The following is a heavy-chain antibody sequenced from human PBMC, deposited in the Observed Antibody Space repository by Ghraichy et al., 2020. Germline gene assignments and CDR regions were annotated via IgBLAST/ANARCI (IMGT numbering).Heavy chain of an antibody. J-gene: IGHJ6*02. CDR3: AKDLGVSLGESIAARHRLWYYFGATRYYYYGMDV. V-gene: IGHV3-23*01. CDR2: ISGSGGST. CDR1: GFTFSSYA. Sequence: GGSLRLSCAASGFTFSSYAMSWVRQAPGKGLEWVSAISGSGGSTYYADSVKGRFTISRDNSKNTLYLQMNSLRAEDTAVYYCAKDLGVSLGESIAARHRLWYYFGATRYYYYGMDVWGQGTTVTVSS. D-gene: IGHD6-6*01.